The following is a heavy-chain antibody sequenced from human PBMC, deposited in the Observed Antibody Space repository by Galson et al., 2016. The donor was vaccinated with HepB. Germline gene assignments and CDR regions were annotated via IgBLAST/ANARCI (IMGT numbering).Heavy chain of an antibody. V-gene: IGHV3-23*01. CDR2: ITSGGTT. J-gene: IGHJ6*02. Sequence: SLRLSCAASGFSFSSYAMSWVRQAPGKGLEWVSGITSGGTTYYAASVQGRFTISRDNSKNILYLQMKSLRDEDTAVYYCAKRPYSYGWHYGMDVWGQGTTVTVSS. CDR1: GFSFSSYA. D-gene: IGHD5-18*01. CDR3: AKRPYSYGWHYGMDV.